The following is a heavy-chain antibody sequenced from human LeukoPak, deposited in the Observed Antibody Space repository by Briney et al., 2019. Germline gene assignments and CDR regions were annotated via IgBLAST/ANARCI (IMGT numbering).Heavy chain of an antibody. CDR3: ARESPYDFWSGYYETDAFDI. D-gene: IGHD3-3*01. J-gene: IGHJ3*02. CDR1: GSSISSYY. CDR2: INYSGST. V-gene: IGHV4-59*01. Sequence: SETLSLTCTVSGSSISSYYWSWIRQPPGKGLEWIGYINYSGSTKYNPSLKSRVTISVDTSKNQFSLKVSSVTAADTAVYYCARESPYDFWSGYYETDAFDIWGQGTMVTVSS.